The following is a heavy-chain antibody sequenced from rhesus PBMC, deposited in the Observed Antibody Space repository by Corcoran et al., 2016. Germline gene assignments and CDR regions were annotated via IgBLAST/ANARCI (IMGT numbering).Heavy chain of an antibody. CDR2: MSNGGVST. D-gene: IGHD4-29*01. V-gene: IGHV3S5*01. CDR3: AQRSSLDY. CDR1: GFTFGSYG. J-gene: IGHJ4*01. Sequence: EVRLVEPGGGLVQPGGSMSDSTVVGGFTFGSYGMSWVRRARGKGLERVPYMSNGGVSTYYADCVKGRCTISRDNSKNTRSRQMNSLRAEDTAVYYCAQRSSLDYWGQGVRVTVSS.